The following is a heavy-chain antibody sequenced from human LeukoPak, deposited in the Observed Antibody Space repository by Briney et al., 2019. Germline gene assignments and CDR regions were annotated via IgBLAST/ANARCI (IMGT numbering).Heavy chain of an antibody. Sequence: SETLSLTCTVSGGSISSGDYYWSWIRQPPGKGLEWIGYIYYSGSTYYNPSLKSRVTISVDTSKNQFSLKLSSVTAAGTAVYYCARAPTMVRGVIDYWGQGTLVTVSS. V-gene: IGHV4-30-4*08. J-gene: IGHJ4*02. D-gene: IGHD3-10*01. CDR1: GGSISSGDYY. CDR3: ARAPTMVRGVIDY. CDR2: IYYSGST.